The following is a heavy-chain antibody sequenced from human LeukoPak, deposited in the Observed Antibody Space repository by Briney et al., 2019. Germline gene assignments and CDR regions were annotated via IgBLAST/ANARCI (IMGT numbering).Heavy chain of an antibody. J-gene: IGHJ4*02. CDR1: GGSISSYY. D-gene: IGHD6-25*01. CDR3: AKHDRSSGWTNLDY. CDR2: IYYSGST. Sequence: SETLSLTCTVSGGSISSYYWSWIRQPPGKGLEWIGYIYYSGSTNYNPSLKSRVTISVDTSKNQFSLKLSSVTAADTAVYYCAKHDRSSGWTNLDYWGQGTLVTVSS. V-gene: IGHV4-59*01.